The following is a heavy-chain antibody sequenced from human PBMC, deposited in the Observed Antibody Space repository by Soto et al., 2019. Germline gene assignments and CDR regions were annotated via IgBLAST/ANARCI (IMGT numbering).Heavy chain of an antibody. V-gene: IGHV3-74*01. CDR2: ISTDGSVT. D-gene: IGHD6-19*01. CDR3: ARAPYSSGWWGFYD. CDR1: GLTFSSYW. J-gene: IGHJ4*02. Sequence: EVQLVESGGGLVQPGGSLRLSCAASGLTFSSYWMHWVRQAPGKGLVWVSRISTDGSVTTYADSVKGRFTISRDNANNTLYLQMNSLRTEDTAVYYCARAPYSSGWWGFYDWGQGTLVTVSS.